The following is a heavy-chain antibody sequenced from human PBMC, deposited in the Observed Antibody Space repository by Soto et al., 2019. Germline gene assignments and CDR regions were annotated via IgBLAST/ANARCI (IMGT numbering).Heavy chain of an antibody. CDR3: ASLINVAFDF. D-gene: IGHD2-15*01. CDR2: IYSSGST. Sequence: SETLSLTCTVSGDSVSSGSSHWNWIRQPPGKGLEWIGYIYSSGSTSYNPSLKSRVTISVDTSKNQFSLKLRSVTAADTAVYYCASLINVAFDFWGQGTLVTVSS. CDR1: GDSVSSGSSH. V-gene: IGHV4-61*01. J-gene: IGHJ4*02.